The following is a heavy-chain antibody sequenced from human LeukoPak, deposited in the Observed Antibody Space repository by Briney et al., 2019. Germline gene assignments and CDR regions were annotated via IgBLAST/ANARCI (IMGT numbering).Heavy chain of an antibody. V-gene: IGHV1-69*13. D-gene: IGHD1-26*01. CDR2: IIPIFGTA. J-gene: IGHJ5*02. CDR1: GGTFSSYA. CDR3: ARVPGSYLWFDP. Sequence: SVEVSCKVSGGTFSSYAISWVRQAPGQGLEWMGGIIPIFGTANYAQKFQGRVTITADESTSTAYMELSSLRSEDTAVYYCARVPGSYLWFDPWGQGTLVTVSS.